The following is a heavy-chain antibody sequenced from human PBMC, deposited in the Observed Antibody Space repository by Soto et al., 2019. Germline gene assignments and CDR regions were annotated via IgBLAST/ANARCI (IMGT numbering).Heavy chain of an antibody. V-gene: IGHV2-5*02. D-gene: IGHD2-15*01. Sequence: QITLKESGPTLVKSTQTLTLTCSFSGFSLSTSGVGVGWIRQPPGKALEWLALIYWDDDKRYSPSQKSRLTITQDTSKNNVVLTMTNMDPVDTATYYCALRGHCSGDSCYSAWGQGILVTVSS. CDR3: ALRGHCSGDSCYSA. CDR1: GFSLSTSGVG. CDR2: IYWDDDK. J-gene: IGHJ5*02.